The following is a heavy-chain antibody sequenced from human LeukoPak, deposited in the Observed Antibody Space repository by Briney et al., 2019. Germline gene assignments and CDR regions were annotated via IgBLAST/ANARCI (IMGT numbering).Heavy chain of an antibody. CDR2: IYYSGST. J-gene: IGHJ4*02. CDR3: ASEGAGTFDY. D-gene: IGHD6-13*01. V-gene: IGHV4-61*01. CDR1: GGSVSSGSYY. Sequence: SETLSLTCIVSGGSVSSGSYYWSWIRQPPGKGLEWIGYIYYSGSTNYNPSLKSRVTISVDTSKNQFSLKLSSVTAADTAVYYCASEGAGTFDYWGQGTLVTVSS.